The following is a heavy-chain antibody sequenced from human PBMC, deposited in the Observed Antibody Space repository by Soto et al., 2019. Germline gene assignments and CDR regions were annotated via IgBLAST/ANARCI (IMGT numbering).Heavy chain of an antibody. D-gene: IGHD2-21*02. CDR3: ARDCGGDCYNAFDI. CDR2: IYYSGST. V-gene: IGHV4-59*01. CDR1: GGSISSYY. J-gene: IGHJ3*02. Sequence: SETLSLTCTVSGGSISSYYWSWIRQPPGKGLEWIGYIYYSGSTNYNPSLKSRVTISVDTSKNQFSLKLSSVTAADTAVYYCARDCGGDCYNAFDIWGQGTMVT.